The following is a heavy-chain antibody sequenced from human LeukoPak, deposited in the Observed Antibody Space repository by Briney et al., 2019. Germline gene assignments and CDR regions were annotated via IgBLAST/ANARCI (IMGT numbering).Heavy chain of an antibody. V-gene: IGHV4-61*02. D-gene: IGHD3-22*01. J-gene: IGHJ3*02. Sequence: SETLSLTCTVSGGSISSGAYYWSWIRQPAGKGLEWLGRIYTSGSTNYNPSLKSRVTISVDTSKNQFSLKLSSVTAADTAVYYCARDYYYDSSLAFDIWGQGTMVTVSS. CDR2: IYTSGST. CDR3: ARDYYYDSSLAFDI. CDR1: GGSISSGAYY.